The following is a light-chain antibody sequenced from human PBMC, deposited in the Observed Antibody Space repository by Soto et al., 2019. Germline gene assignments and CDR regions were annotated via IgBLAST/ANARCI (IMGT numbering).Light chain of an antibody. Sequence: EIVLTQSPGTLSLSPGERATLSCRASQSVSNSHLAWYQQKPGQAPRLLISGASSRATGIPDRFSGSGSGTDFTLTIRRLEPEDFAVYYCQQYGSSPLTFGGGTKVEIK. CDR2: GAS. J-gene: IGKJ4*01. CDR1: QSVSNSH. V-gene: IGKV3-20*01. CDR3: QQYGSSPLT.